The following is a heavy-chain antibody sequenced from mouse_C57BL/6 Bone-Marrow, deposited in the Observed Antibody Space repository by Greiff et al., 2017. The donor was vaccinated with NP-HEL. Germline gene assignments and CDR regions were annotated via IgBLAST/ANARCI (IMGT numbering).Heavy chain of an antibody. CDR1: GYTFTDYY. CDR3: AREVTTVVDFDY. D-gene: IGHD1-1*01. Sequence: VQLKQSGPVLVKPGASVKMSCKASGYTFTDYYMNWVKQSHGKSLEWIGVINPYNGGTSYNQKFKGKATLTVDKSSSTAYMELNSLTSEDSAVYYCAREVTTVVDFDYWGQGTTLTVSS. V-gene: IGHV1-19*01. J-gene: IGHJ2*01. CDR2: INPYNGGT.